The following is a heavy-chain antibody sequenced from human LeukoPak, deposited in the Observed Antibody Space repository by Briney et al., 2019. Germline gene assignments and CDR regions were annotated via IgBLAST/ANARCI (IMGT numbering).Heavy chain of an antibody. CDR1: GFTFSNAW. CDR2: IRSKTDGGTT. Sequence: GGSLRLSCAASGFTFSNAWMSWVRQAPGKGLEWVGRIRSKTDGGTTDYAAPVKGRFTISRDDSKNTLYLQMSSLKTEDTAVYYCTALPNCSGGSCYTKWFDPWGQGTLVTVSS. D-gene: IGHD2-15*01. V-gene: IGHV3-15*01. J-gene: IGHJ5*02. CDR3: TALPNCSGGSCYTKWFDP.